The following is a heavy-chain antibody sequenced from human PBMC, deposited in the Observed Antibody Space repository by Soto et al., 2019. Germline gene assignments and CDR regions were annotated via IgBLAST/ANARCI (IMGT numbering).Heavy chain of an antibody. J-gene: IGHJ4*02. CDR2: IHYSGST. D-gene: IGHD3-22*01. CDR1: GGSIRNYY. CDR3: ARDVAYDSSGYYYGAYFDY. Sequence: AETLALTCTVSGGSIRNYYWSWLRQSPGKGLEWIGYIHYSGSTNYNPSLKSRVTISEDLSKNQFSLNLSSVTAADTAVYYCARDVAYDSSGYYYGAYFDYWGQGALVTVSS. V-gene: IGHV4-59*01.